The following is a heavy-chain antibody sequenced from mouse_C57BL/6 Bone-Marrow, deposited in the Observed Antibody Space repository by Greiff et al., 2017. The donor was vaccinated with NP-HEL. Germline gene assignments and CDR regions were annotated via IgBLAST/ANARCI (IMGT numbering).Heavy chain of an antibody. Sequence: QVQLQQPGAELVKPGASVKLSCKASGYTFTSYWMHWVKQRPGQGLEWIGMIHLNSGSTNYNEKFKSKATLTVDKSSSTAYMQLSSLTSEDSAVYYCAEYYYGSSHWYFDVWGTGTTVTVSS. D-gene: IGHD1-1*01. V-gene: IGHV1-64*01. CDR1: GYTFTSYW. CDR2: IHLNSGST. J-gene: IGHJ1*03. CDR3: AEYYYGSSHWYFDV.